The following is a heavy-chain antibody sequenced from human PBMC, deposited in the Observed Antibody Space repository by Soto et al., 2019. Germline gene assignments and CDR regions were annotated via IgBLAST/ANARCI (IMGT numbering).Heavy chain of an antibody. D-gene: IGHD2-15*01. CDR3: ARDRGYCSGGSCYAVDYYGMDV. J-gene: IGHJ6*02. CDR2: INPSGGST. V-gene: IGHV1-46*01. CDR1: GYTFPSYY. Sequence: GASVQVSCQASGYTFPSYYMHWVRQAPGQGLEWMGIINPSGGSTSYAQKFQGRVTMTRDTSTSTVYMELSSLRSEDTAVYYCARDRGYCSGGSCYAVDYYGMDVWGQGTTVTVSS.